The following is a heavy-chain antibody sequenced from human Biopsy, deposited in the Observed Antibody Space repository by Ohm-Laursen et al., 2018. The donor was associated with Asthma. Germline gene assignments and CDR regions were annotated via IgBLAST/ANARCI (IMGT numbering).Heavy chain of an antibody. CDR3: ARTYYDFLTGQVNDAFAM. V-gene: IGHV1-3*01. D-gene: IGHD3-9*01. CDR1: GYTFINYA. J-gene: IGHJ3*02. Sequence: AASVKVACKVSGYTFINYAIHWVRQAPGQRLEWMGWINAGNGNTKYSQKFQGRVTISRDTSASTAYMDLSSLRSEDTAAYYCARTYYDFLTGQVNDAFAMRGQGTMVTVSS. CDR2: INAGNGNT.